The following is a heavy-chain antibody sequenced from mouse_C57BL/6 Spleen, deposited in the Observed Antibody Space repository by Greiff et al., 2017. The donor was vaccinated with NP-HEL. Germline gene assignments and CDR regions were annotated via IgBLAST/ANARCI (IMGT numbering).Heavy chain of an antibody. CDR1: GYAFTNYL. CDR3: VRGYDYDGGY. D-gene: IGHD2-4*01. CDR2: INPGSGGT. Sequence: VQLQQSGAELVRPGTSVKVSCKASGYAFTNYLIEWVKQRPGQGLEGIGVINPGSGGTNYNEKFKGKATLTADKSSSTAYMQLSSLTSEDSAVYFCVRGYDYDGGYWGQGTTLTVSS. V-gene: IGHV1-54*01. J-gene: IGHJ2*01.